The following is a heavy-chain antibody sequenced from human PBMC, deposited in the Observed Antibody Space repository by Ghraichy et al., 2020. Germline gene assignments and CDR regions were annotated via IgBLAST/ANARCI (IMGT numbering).Heavy chain of an antibody. CDR1: GFTFSSYA. D-gene: IGHD1-26*01. Sequence: GGSLRLSCAASGFTFSSYAMTWVRQAPGKGLEWVSAISGSGGSTNYADSVKGRFTISRDNSKNTLYLQMNSLRAEDTAVYYCAKDNQWELLPSAVPHNFDYWGQGTLVTVSS. CDR3: AKDNQWELLPSAVPHNFDY. CDR2: ISGSGGST. V-gene: IGHV3-23*01. J-gene: IGHJ4*02.